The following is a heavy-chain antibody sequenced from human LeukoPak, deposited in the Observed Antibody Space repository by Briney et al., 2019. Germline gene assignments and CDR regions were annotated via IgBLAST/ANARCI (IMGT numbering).Heavy chain of an antibody. Sequence: GASVKVSCKASGGTFSSYAISWVRQAPGQALEWMGGIIPIFGTANYAQKFQGRVTITTDESTSTAYMELSSLRSEDTAVYYCAREGGYSYGEIDYWGQGTLVTVSS. CDR2: IIPIFGTA. J-gene: IGHJ4*02. V-gene: IGHV1-69*05. CDR3: AREGGYSYGEIDY. D-gene: IGHD5-18*01. CDR1: GGTFSSYA.